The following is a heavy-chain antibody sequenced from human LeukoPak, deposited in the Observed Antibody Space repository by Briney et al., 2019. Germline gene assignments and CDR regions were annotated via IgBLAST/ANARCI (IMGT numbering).Heavy chain of an antibody. CDR1: GYTFTSYG. J-gene: IGHJ4*02. Sequence: ASVKVSCKASGYTFTSYGISWVRQAPGQGLEWMGGFGPEDGETIYAQKFQGRVTMTEDTSTDTAYMELSSLRSEDTAVYYCATDSHYGDFVDYWGQGTLVTVSS. CDR2: FGPEDGET. V-gene: IGHV1-24*01. CDR3: ATDSHYGDFVDY. D-gene: IGHD4-17*01.